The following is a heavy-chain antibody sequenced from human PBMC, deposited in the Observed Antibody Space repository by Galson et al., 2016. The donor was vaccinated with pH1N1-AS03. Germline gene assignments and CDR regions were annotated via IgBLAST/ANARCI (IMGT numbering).Heavy chain of an antibody. V-gene: IGHV4-38-2*01. CDR1: GYSISSGYC. CDR3: ARSDRVLTAASTRPEGGDY. CDR2: IYHSGST. Sequence: SETLSLTCAVSGYSISSGYCWGWIRQPPGKGLEWIGSIYHSGSTYYNPSLKSRVTIPIDTSKNQFSLKLSSVTAADTAVYYCARSDRVLTAASTRPEGGDYWGQGTLVTVSS. D-gene: IGHD6-13*01. J-gene: IGHJ4*02.